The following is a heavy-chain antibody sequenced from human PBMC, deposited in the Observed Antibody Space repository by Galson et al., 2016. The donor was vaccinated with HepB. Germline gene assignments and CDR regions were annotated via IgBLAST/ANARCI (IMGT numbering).Heavy chain of an antibody. V-gene: IGHV3-48*02. J-gene: IGHJ6*02. CDR3: ATRYNYGNYYYYGMDV. D-gene: IGHD5-24*01. Sequence: SLRLSCATSGFTFSTYSMNWVRQAPGKGLEWVSYISSSSSTIYYADSVKGQFTISRDNAKNSLYLQMNSLRDEDTAVYYCATRYNYGNYYYYGMDVWGQGTAVTVSS. CDR1: GFTFSTYS. CDR2: ISSSSSTI.